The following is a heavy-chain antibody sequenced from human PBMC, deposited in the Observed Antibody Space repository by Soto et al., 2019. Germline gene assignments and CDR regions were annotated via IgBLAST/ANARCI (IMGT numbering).Heavy chain of an antibody. Sequence: EVQLVESGGGLVQPGGSLRLSCAASGFTFSSYWMHWVRQAPGKGLVWVSRINSDGSSTSYADSVKGRFTISRDNAKNTLYLQMNSLRAEDTAVYYCAKENTITMVRGVIAYYYYGMDVWGQGTTVTVSS. CDR1: GFTFSSYW. V-gene: IGHV3-74*01. CDR3: AKENTITMVRGVIAYYYYGMDV. CDR2: INSDGSST. J-gene: IGHJ6*02. D-gene: IGHD3-10*01.